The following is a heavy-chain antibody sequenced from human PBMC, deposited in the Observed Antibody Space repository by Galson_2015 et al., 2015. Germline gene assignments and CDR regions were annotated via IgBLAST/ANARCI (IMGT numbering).Heavy chain of an antibody. CDR1: GFTFSSYS. Sequence: SLRLSCAASGFTFSSYSMNWVRQAPGKGLEWVSSISSSSSYIYYADSVKGRFTISRDNAKNPLYLQMNSLRAEDTAVYYCARTYCSSTSCYAGWDWYFDLWGRGTLVTVSS. CDR3: ARTYCSSTSCYAGWDWYFDL. V-gene: IGHV3-21*01. J-gene: IGHJ2*01. D-gene: IGHD2-2*01. CDR2: ISSSSSYI.